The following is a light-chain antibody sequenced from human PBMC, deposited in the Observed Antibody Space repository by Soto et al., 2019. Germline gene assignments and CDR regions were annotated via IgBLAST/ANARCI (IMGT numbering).Light chain of an antibody. CDR2: GAS. J-gene: IGKJ2*01. CDR1: QSISSN. V-gene: IGKV3-15*01. CDR3: QCFDDSPLYA. Sequence: EMVMTQSPATLSVSPGERATLSCRASQSISSNLAWYQQKAGQAPRLLIYGASTRATGIPARFSGSGSGTEFTLTISSLHSEDFAVYYCQCFDDSPLYAFGQGTKLELK.